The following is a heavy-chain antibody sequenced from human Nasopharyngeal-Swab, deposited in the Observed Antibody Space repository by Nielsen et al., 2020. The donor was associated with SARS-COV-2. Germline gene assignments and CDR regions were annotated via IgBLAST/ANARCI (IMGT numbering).Heavy chain of an antibody. V-gene: IGHV3-7*01. J-gene: IGHJ4*02. CDR2: IKEDGSDK. Sequence: ETLSLTCAASGFTFSSYWMSWVRQAPGKGLEWVANIKEDGSDKYHVDSVKGRFTISRDNAKNSLYLQMNSLRVDDTAVYYCAKDVHGDYGGIDYWGQGILVTVSS. CDR3: AKDVHGDYGGIDY. D-gene: IGHD4-17*01. CDR1: GFTFSSYW.